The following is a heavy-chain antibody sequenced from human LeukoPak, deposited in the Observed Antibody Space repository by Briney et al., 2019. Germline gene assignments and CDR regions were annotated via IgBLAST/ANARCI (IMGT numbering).Heavy chain of an antibody. CDR3: TRQQQGGFDY. Sequence: KGSQTLSLTCAISGDSVSSNSAAWNWIRQSPSRGLEWLGRTYHRSKWYNDYAVSVKSRITLNPDTSKNQFSLQLNSVTPDDTAVYYCTRQQQGGFDYWGQGTLVTVSS. V-gene: IGHV6-1*01. CDR1: GDSVSSNSAA. CDR2: TYHRSKWYN. D-gene: IGHD6-13*01. J-gene: IGHJ4*02.